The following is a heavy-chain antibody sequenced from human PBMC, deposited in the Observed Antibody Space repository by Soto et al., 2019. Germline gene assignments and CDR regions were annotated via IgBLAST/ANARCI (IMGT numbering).Heavy chain of an antibody. J-gene: IGHJ6*02. D-gene: IGHD6-6*01. V-gene: IGHV4-39*01. CDR3: VRQHSTSSDYYGLDV. Sequence: PSETLSLTCTVSGGSISSGPYSWGWIRQPPGKGLEWIGTFHYSGSTYYSPSLESRVTISVDTSKNQFSLKLSSVTAADTAVYYCVRQHSTSSDYYGLDVWGQGTTVTVSS. CDR1: GGSISSGPYS. CDR2: FHYSGST.